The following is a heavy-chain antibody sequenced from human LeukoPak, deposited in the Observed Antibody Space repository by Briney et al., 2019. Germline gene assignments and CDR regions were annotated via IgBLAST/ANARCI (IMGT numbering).Heavy chain of an antibody. CDR1: GYSISSGYY. V-gene: IGHV4-38-2*02. J-gene: IGHJ6*03. D-gene: IGHD3-22*01. CDR3: ARDRYYYDSSGYGYYYMDV. Sequence: SETLSLTCTVSGYSISSGYYWGWIRPPPGKWLKWIGSIYHSGSTYYNPSLKSRVTISVDTSKNQFSLKLSSVTAADTAVYYCARDRYYYDSSGYGYYYMDVWGKGATVTVSS. CDR2: IYHSGST.